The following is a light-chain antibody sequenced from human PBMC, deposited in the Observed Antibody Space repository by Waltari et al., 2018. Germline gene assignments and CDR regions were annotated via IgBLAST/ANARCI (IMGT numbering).Light chain of an antibody. Sequence: DIQMTQSPSTLSASIGDRVIITCRASQSISKWLAWYQQKQGKDPNPLIYKASTLESRVPSRFSGSGSGTDFTLTISSLQPDDFATYYCQQYNSYSLLTFGGGTKIEIK. J-gene: IGKJ4*01. CDR2: KAS. CDR1: QSISKW. CDR3: QQYNSYSLLT. V-gene: IGKV1-5*03.